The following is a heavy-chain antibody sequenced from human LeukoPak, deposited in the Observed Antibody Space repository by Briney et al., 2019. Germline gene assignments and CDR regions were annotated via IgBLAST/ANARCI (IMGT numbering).Heavy chain of an antibody. V-gene: IGHV3-30*18. CDR1: GFTFSSYG. CDR3: AKDVGSWFDP. Sequence: PGGSLRLSCAASGFTFSSYGMHWVRQAPGKGLGWVAVISYDGSNKYYADSVKGRFTISRDNSKNTLYLQMNSLRAEDTAVYYCAKDVGSWFDPWGQGTLVTVSS. D-gene: IGHD1-26*01. CDR2: ISYDGSNK. J-gene: IGHJ5*02.